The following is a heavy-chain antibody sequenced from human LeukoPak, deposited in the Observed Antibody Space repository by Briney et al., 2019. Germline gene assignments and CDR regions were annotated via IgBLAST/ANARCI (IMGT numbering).Heavy chain of an antibody. CDR1: GFTFSSYG. J-gene: IGHJ4*02. D-gene: IGHD2-2*01. Sequence: GGSLRLSCAASGFTFSSYGMHWVRQAPGKGLEWVAVISYDGSNKYYADSVKGRFTISRDNSKNTLYLQMNSLRAEDTAVYYCARDPGTSCFDYWGQGTLVTVSS. CDR3: ARDPGTSCFDY. V-gene: IGHV3-30*03. CDR2: ISYDGSNK.